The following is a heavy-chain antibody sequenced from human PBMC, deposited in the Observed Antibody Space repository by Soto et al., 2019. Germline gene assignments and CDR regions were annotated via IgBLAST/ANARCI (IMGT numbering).Heavy chain of an antibody. D-gene: IGHD6-6*01. J-gene: IGHJ4*02. CDR3: ASDRPRANC. CDR2: ISFSGSVV. Sequence: VHLVESGGGLVQPGGSLRLSCAASGFTFSNYNMNWVRQAPGKGLEWISYISFSGSVVYYADSVKGRFTISRDNANNSLYRRMNSLRAEDTPVYYCASDRPRANCWGQGTLVTVSS. V-gene: IGHV3-48*01. CDR1: GFTFSNYN.